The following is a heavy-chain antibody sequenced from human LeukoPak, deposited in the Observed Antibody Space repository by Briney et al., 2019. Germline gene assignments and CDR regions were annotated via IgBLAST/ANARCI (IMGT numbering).Heavy chain of an antibody. D-gene: IGHD3/OR15-3a*01. Sequence: GGSLRLSCAASGFTFSSYAMSWVRQAPGKGLEWVSATSGSGGSTYYADSVKGRFTISRDNSKNTLYLQMNSLRAEDTAVYYCAKLWTSRTYYFDYWGQGTLVTVSS. CDR2: TSGSGGST. J-gene: IGHJ4*02. CDR1: GFTFSSYA. CDR3: AKLWTSRTYYFDY. V-gene: IGHV3-23*01.